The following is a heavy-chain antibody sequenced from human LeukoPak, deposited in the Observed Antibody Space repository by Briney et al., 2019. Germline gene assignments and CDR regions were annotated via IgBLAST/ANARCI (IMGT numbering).Heavy chain of an antibody. J-gene: IGHJ4*02. V-gene: IGHV3-15*01. CDR1: GFTFSSAW. Sequence: GGCLRLSCAASGFTFSSAWMSGVRQAPEKGREWGGGVKTKADGGTKEYAAPVKGRFTSSRDDSRNTLDVQINSLKTEDTAMYSCVTDVPYLAPQIDYWGQGTLVTVSS. CDR3: VTDVPYLAPQIDY. D-gene: IGHD6-6*01. CDR2: VKTKADGGTK.